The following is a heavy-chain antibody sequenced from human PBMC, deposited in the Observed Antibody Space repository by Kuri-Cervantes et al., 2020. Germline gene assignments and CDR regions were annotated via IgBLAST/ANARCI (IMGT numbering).Heavy chain of an antibody. J-gene: IGHJ4*02. V-gene: IGHV3-23*01. CDR2: ISDSGGSI. Sequence: EPLSSTCAASGFSFRNYAMSWVRQAPGKGLEWVSVISDSGGSIFYADSVKDRFTISRDNSKNTLYLQMNSLRAEDTATYYCAKGQNNRYFDYWGQGTLVTVSS. D-gene: IGHD1-14*01. CDR3: AKGQNNRYFDY. CDR1: GFSFRNYA.